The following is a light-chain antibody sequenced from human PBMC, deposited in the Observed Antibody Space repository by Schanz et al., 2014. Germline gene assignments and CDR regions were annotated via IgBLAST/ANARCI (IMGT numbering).Light chain of an antibody. CDR3: ISYTSSSTWV. V-gene: IGLV2-14*03. J-gene: IGLJ3*02. CDR1: TDVDYGNF. CDR2: DVH. Sequence: QSALTQPASVSGSPGQSITVSCTGTTDVDYGNFVSWYQQHPGKAPKLIIYDVHHRPSGVSNRFSGSKTGDTASLTISGLQTEDEADYYCISYTSSSTWVFGGGTKLTVL.